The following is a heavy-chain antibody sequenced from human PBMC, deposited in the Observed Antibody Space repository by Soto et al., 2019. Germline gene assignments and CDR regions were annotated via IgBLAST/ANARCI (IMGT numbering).Heavy chain of an antibody. CDR3: AKGSIDSSGWYLDY. Sequence: QVQVVESGGGVVQPGRSLRLSCAASGFTFSSYGMHWVRQAPGKGLEWVAVISYDGSNKYYADSVKGRFTISRDNSKNTLYLQMNSLRAEDTAVYYCAKGSIDSSGWYLDYWGQGTLVTVSS. CDR1: GFTFSSYG. V-gene: IGHV3-30*18. J-gene: IGHJ4*02. D-gene: IGHD6-19*01. CDR2: ISYDGSNK.